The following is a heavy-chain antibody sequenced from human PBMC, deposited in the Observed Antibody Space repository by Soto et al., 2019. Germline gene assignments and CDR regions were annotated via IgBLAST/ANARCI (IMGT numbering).Heavy chain of an antibody. V-gene: IGHV3-30*18. CDR1: GFTFSSYG. Sequence: PGGSLRLSXAASGFTFSSYGMHWVRQAPGKGLEWVAVISYDGSNKYYADSVKGRFTISRDNSKNTLYLQMNSLRAEDTAVYYCAKDKWLEWLFNYYYYYGMDVWGQGTTVTVSS. CDR3: AKDKWLEWLFNYYYYYGMDV. D-gene: IGHD3-3*01. J-gene: IGHJ6*02. CDR2: ISYDGSNK.